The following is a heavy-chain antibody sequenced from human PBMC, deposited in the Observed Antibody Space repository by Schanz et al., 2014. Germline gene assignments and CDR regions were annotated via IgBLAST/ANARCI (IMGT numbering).Heavy chain of an antibody. CDR1: GFTFSPYW. CDR3: ARDACSSDYHLAH. V-gene: IGHV3-74*01. D-gene: IGHD3-22*01. CDR2: INGDGSNT. J-gene: IGHJ4*02. Sequence: EVQLVESGGGLVQPGGSLRLSCGSSGFTFSPYWMHWVRQAPGKGLVWVSRINGDGSNTNYADSVKGRFTISRDNAKNSLYLEMNSLRVEDTAFYYCARDACSSDYHLAHWGQGTLVTVSS.